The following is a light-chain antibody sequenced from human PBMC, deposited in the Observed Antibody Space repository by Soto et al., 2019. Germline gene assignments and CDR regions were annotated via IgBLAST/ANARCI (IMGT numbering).Light chain of an antibody. J-gene: IGKJ2*01. V-gene: IGKV3-20*01. CDR1: QRVSSSY. Sequence: EIVLTQSPGTLSLSPGERATLSCRASQRVSSSYLAWYQQKPGQAPRLLIYGASSRATGIPARLSGSGSGAVFALTISNLEPVDFAVYFCQQYGSSPPFTCGQGTKVEI. CDR2: GAS. CDR3: QQYGSSPPFT.